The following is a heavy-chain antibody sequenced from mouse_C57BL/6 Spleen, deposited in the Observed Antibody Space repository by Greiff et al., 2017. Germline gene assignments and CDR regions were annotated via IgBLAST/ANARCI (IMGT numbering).Heavy chain of an antibody. V-gene: IGHV1-55*01. Sequence: VQLQQPGAELVKPGASVKMSCKASGYTFTSYWITWVKQRPGQGLEWIGDIYPGSGSTNYNEKFTSKATLAVDTSASTAYMQLSSLTSEDSAVYYCARVGDYGDWYFDVWGTGTTVTVSS. CDR3: ARVGDYGDWYFDV. J-gene: IGHJ1*03. D-gene: IGHD2-4*01. CDR1: GYTFTSYW. CDR2: IYPGSGST.